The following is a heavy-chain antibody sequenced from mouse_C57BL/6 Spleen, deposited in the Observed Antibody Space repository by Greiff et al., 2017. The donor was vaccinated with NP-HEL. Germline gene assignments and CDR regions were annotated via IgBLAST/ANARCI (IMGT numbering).Heavy chain of an antibody. D-gene: IGHD1-1*01. CDR2: IYPRSGNT. CDR1: GYTFTSYG. CDR3: ARATYGNSSNWYFDV. V-gene: IGHV1-81*01. Sequence: VQLQQSGAELARPGASVKLSCKASGYTFTSYGISWVKQRTGQGLEWIGEIYPRSGNTYYNEKFKGKATLTADTSSSTAYMELRSLTSEDSAVYFSARATYGNSSNWYFDVWGTGTTVTVSS. J-gene: IGHJ1*03.